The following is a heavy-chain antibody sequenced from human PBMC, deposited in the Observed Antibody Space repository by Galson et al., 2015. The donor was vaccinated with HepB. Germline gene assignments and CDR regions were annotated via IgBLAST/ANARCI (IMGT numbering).Heavy chain of an antibody. CDR1: GYTFTGYY. J-gene: IGHJ6*03. D-gene: IGHD1-26*01. V-gene: IGHV1-2*06. Sequence: SVKVSCKASGYTFTGYYMHWVRQAPGQGLEWMGRINPNSGGTNYAQKFQGRVTMTRDTSISTAYMELSRLRSDDTAVYYCARALRGGGRDSGGLYYYYMDVWGKGTTVTVSS. CDR2: INPNSGGT. CDR3: ARALRGGGRDSGGLYYYYMDV.